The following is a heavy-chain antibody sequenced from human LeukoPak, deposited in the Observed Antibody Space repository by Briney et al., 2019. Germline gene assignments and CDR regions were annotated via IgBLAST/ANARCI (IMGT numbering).Heavy chain of an antibody. Sequence: SETLSLTCTVSGGSMDKYYWNWIRQPPGKGLEWIGYIYYSGSTNYNPSLKSRVTISIDTSKNQFSLRLSSVTAADTAVYYCARGRRPGYSAYDDALNVWGQGTMVTVSS. J-gene: IGHJ3*01. V-gene: IGHV4-59*01. D-gene: IGHD5-12*01. CDR1: GGSMDKYY. CDR3: ARGRRPGYSAYDDALNV. CDR2: IYYSGST.